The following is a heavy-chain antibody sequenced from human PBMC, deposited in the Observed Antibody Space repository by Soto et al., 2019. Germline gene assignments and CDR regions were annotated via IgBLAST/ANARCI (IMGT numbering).Heavy chain of an antibody. D-gene: IGHD2-21*02. J-gene: IGHJ5*02. V-gene: IGHV3-33*07. CDR2: AWSDGRNK. Sequence: PGGSMRLSCELSAFTSSSHGIYWVSPAQGKGLGWVAAAWSDGRNKCYADSVKSRFSISRYKFNDTVHLQMNSRRAEDTAVYFCARDNQDIMVTASGRSVVRWLDPWGQGTLVTVSS. CDR1: AFTSSSHG. CDR3: ARDNQDIMVTASGRSVVRWLDP.